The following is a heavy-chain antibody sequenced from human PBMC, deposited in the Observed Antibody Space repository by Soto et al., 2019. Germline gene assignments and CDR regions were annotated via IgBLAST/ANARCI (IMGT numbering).Heavy chain of an antibody. CDR1: GAAISSGRW. CDR2: IFHNGGT. V-gene: IGHV4-4*02. J-gene: IGHJ6*02. Sequence: PSETLSLTCDVSGAAISSGRWWSWVRHSPGKGLEWIGEIFHNGGTTFNPSLRSRVSMSVDNSKNQFSLNLTSVTAADTGTYDCARDQDSRTPKGGMDAWGQGTTVTVSS. CDR3: ARDQDSRTPKGGMDA. D-gene: IGHD3-22*01.